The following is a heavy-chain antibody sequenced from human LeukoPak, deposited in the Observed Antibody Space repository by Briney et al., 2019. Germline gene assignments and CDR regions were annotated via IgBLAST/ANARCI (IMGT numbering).Heavy chain of an antibody. J-gene: IGHJ5*02. CDR1: GYTFTSYD. D-gene: IGHD4-17*01. CDR3: ARVGGATVTTYWFDP. V-gene: IGHV1-8*01. Sequence: VASVKVSFKASGYTFTSYDINWVRQATGQGLEWMGWMNPNSGTTGYSQKFQGRVTMTRNISISTAYMELSSLRSEDTAVYYCARVGGATVTTYWFDPWGQGTLVTVSS. CDR2: MNPNSGTT.